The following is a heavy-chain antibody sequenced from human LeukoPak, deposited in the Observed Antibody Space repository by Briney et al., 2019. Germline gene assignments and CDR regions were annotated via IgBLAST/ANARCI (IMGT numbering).Heavy chain of an antibody. CDR1: GGSFIGYY. J-gene: IGHJ6*02. Sequence: SETLSHTCGVQGGSFIGYYWNGIRRPLPRGLEWLGKINYSGSTTYSPSFERRLTISLVTSKNEVSLRLTSVTAADTAIYYWARGQRTLTAHYYDYHPIDGWGQGTTVTVSS. CDR2: INYSGST. V-gene: IGHV4-34*01. CDR3: ARGQRTLTAHYYDYHPIDG. D-gene: IGHD3-16*01.